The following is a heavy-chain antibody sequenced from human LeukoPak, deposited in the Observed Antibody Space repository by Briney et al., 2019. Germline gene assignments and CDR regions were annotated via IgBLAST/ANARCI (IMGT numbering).Heavy chain of an antibody. Sequence: SETLSLTCTVSGGSISSYYWSWIRQPPGKGLEWIGYIYTSGSTNYNPSLKSRVTISVDTSKNQFSLKLSSVTAADTAVYYCARHGGMATTFDNWGQGTLVTVSS. CDR2: IYTSGST. V-gene: IGHV4-4*09. J-gene: IGHJ4*02. CDR3: ARHGGMATTFDN. D-gene: IGHD5-24*01. CDR1: GGSISSYY.